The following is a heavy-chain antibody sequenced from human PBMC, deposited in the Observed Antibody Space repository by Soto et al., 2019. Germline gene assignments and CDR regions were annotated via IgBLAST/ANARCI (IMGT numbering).Heavy chain of an antibody. CDR2: ISYDGSNK. Sequence: GGSLRLSCAASGFTFSSYAMHWVRQAPGKGLEWVAVISYDGSNKYYADSVKGRFTISRDNSKNMLYLQMNSLRAEDTAVYYCARDLRLGELSALDYWGRGTLVTVSS. D-gene: IGHD3-16*02. CDR1: GFTFSSYA. V-gene: IGHV3-30-3*01. CDR3: ARDLRLGELSALDY. J-gene: IGHJ4*02.